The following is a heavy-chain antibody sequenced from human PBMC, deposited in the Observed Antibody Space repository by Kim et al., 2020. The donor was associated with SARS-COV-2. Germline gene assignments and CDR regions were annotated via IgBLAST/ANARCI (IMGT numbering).Heavy chain of an antibody. D-gene: IGHD3-16*01. CDR2: DGSAG. CDR3: ARDWGDY. J-gene: IGHJ4*02. V-gene: IGHV3-7*03. Sequence: DGSAGYYVDSVGRRFTISRDNAENSFYLQMNSLRADDTAVYYCARDWGDYWGQGTLVTVSS.